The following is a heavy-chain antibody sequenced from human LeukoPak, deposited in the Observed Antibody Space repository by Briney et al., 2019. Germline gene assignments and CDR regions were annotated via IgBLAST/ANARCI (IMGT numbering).Heavy chain of an antibody. Sequence: GGSLRLSCAASGFTFSNAWMSWVRQAPGKGLEWVGRIKSKTDGGTTDYAAPVKGRFTISRDDSKNTLYLQMNSLKTEDTAVYYCTTDYKVGYDILVNDYWGQGTLVTVSS. CDR3: TTDYKVGYDILVNDY. CDR2: IKSKTDGGTT. V-gene: IGHV3-15*01. CDR1: GFTFSNAW. D-gene: IGHD3-9*01. J-gene: IGHJ4*02.